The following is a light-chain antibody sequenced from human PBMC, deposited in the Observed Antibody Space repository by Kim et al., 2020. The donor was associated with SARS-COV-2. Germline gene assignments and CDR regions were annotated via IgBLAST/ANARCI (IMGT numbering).Light chain of an antibody. CDR3: AGWDDSLNGPV. CDR2: SNN. Sequence: ELTQPPSASGTPGQRVTISCSGSSSNIGSNTVNWYQHLPGTAPKPLIYSNNQRPSGVPDRFSCSKSGTSASLAISGLQSEDEADCYCAGWDDSLNGPVFGGGTKVTVL. V-gene: IGLV1-44*01. J-gene: IGLJ3*02. CDR1: SSNIGSNT.